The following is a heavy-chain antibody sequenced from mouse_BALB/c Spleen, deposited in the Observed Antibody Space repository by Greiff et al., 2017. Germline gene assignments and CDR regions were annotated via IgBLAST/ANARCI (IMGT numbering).Heavy chain of an antibody. CDR1: GFTFSSYA. CDR2: ISSGGST. D-gene: IGHD1-2*01. Sequence: EVQLVESGGGLVKPGGSLKLSCAASGFTFSSYAMSWVRQTPEKRLEWVASISSGGSTYYPDSVKGRFTISRDNARNILYLQMSSLRSEDTAMYYCAREDLTTATMDYWGQGTSVTVSS. J-gene: IGHJ4*01. CDR3: AREDLTTATMDY. V-gene: IGHV5-6-5*01.